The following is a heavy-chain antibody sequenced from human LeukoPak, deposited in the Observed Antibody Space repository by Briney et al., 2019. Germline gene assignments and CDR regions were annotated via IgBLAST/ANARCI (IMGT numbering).Heavy chain of an antibody. Sequence: PSETLSLTCTVSGGSISSYYWSWIRQPPGKGLEWIGYIYYSGRTKYNPSLKSRVTISVDTSKNQFSLKLSSVTAADTAVYYCARLDSSGPGDYWGQGTLVTVSS. D-gene: IGHD3-22*01. CDR2: IYYSGRT. J-gene: IGHJ4*02. V-gene: IGHV4-59*08. CDR1: GGSISSYY. CDR3: ARLDSSGPGDY.